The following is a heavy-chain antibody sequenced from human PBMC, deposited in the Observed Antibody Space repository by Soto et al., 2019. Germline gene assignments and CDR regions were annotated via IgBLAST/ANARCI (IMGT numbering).Heavy chain of an antibody. D-gene: IGHD3-22*01. J-gene: IGHJ4*02. CDR2: IYYSGST. CDR3: ASYPDYYDSSGYLRAMSPGGFDY. CDR1: GGSISSGDYY. V-gene: IGHV4-30-4*01. Sequence: QVQLQESGPGLVKPSQTLSLTCTVSGGSISSGDYYWSWIRQPPGKGLEWIGYIYYSGSTYYNPSLKSRVTLSLETSKNQFSLTLRSVTAADTAVYYCASYPDYYDSSGYLRAMSPGGFDYWGQGTLVTVSS.